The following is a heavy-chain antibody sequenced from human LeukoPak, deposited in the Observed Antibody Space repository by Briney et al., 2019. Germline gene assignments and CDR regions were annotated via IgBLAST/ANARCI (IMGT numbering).Heavy chain of an antibody. CDR2: IDYSGST. CDR1: GGSISSNSYY. V-gene: IGHV4-39*07. D-gene: IGHD5-18*01. CDR3: ARTTEGGYSYGSFYYYYMDV. Sequence: PSETLSLTCSVSGGSISSNSYYWGWIRQPPGKGLEWIGSIDYSGSTNYNPSLKSRVTISVHTSKNQFSLKLSSVTAADTAVYYCARTTEGGYSYGSFYYYYMDVWGKGATVTISS. J-gene: IGHJ6*03.